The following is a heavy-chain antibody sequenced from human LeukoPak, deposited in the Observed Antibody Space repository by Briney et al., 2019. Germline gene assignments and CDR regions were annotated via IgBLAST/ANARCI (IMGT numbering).Heavy chain of an antibody. J-gene: IGHJ6*02. CDR1: GGSISSYY. CDR3: ARDRGIAARPGYYGMDV. CDR2: IYYSGST. D-gene: IGHD6-6*01. Sequence: SETLSLTCTVSGGSISSYYWSWIRQPPGKGLEWIGYIYYSGSTNYNPSLKSRVTISVDTSKNQFSLKLSSVTAADTAVYYCARDRGIAARPGYYGMDVWGQGTTVTASS. V-gene: IGHV4-59*01.